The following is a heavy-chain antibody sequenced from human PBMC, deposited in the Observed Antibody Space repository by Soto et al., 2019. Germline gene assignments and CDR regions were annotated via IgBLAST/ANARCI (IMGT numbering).Heavy chain of an antibody. D-gene: IGHD6-13*01. CDR3: ARVIAASLFDY. V-gene: IGHV1-8*01. CDR2: MNPNSGNT. J-gene: IGHJ4*02. CDR1: GYTFTSYD. Sequence: ASVKVSCKASGYTFTSYDINWVRQATGQGLEWMGWMNPNSGNTGYAQKFQGRVTMTRDTSTSTAYMELSSLRSEDTAVYYCARVIAASLFDYWGQGTLVTVSS.